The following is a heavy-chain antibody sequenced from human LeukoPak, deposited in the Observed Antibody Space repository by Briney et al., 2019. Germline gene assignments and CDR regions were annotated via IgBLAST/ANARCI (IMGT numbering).Heavy chain of an antibody. CDR3: AREGGTYYYDNGAFDI. D-gene: IGHD3-22*01. V-gene: IGHV4-59*01. J-gene: IGHJ3*02. CDR1: GGSISSYY. CDR2: IYYSGST. Sequence: SETLSLTCTVSGGSISSYYWSWIRQPPGKGLEWIGYIYYSGSTNYNPSLKSRVTISVDTSKNQFSPKLSSVTAADTAVYYCAREGGTYYYDNGAFDIWGQGTMVTVSS.